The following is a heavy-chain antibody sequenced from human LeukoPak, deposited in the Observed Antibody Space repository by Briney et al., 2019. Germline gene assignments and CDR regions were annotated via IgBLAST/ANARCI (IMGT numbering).Heavy chain of an antibody. D-gene: IGHD2-2*01. V-gene: IGHV3-74*01. CDR3: ARGGKLEPTALPS. Sequence: GGSLRLSCVASGFTFRNYWMYWVRQAPGKALVWLSRINPDGSSTTYADSVKGRSTISRDNAKNMLYLQINSLRAEDTAIYYCARGGKLEPTALPSWGQGSLVVVSS. J-gene: IGHJ5*02. CDR2: INPDGSST. CDR1: GFTFRNYW.